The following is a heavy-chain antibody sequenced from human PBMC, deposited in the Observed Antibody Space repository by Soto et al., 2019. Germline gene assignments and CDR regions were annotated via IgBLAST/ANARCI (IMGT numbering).Heavy chain of an antibody. CDR1: GFTFSSYS. V-gene: IGHV3-48*01. Sequence: EVQLVESGGGLVQPGGSLRLSCAASGFTFSSYSMNWVRQAPGKGLEWVSYISSSSSTIYYADSVKGRFTISRDNAKNSLYLQMNSLRAEDTAVYYCARAGVVVVPAAIHEGDYYYYMDVWGQGTTVTVSS. D-gene: IGHD2-2*01. CDR3: ARAGVVVVPAAIHEGDYYYYMDV. J-gene: IGHJ6*03. CDR2: ISSSSSTI.